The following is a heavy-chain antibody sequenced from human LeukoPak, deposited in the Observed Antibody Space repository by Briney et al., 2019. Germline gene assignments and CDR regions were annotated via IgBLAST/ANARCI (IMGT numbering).Heavy chain of an antibody. D-gene: IGHD2-2*01. V-gene: IGHV1-2*02. CDR3: ARRYCSSTSCSVDY. Sequence: GASVTVSCKASGYTFTGYYMHWVRQAPGQGLEWIGWINPNSGGTNYAQKFQGRVTMTRDTSISTAYMELSRLRSDDTAVYYCARRYCSSTSCSVDYWGQGTLVTVSS. J-gene: IGHJ4*02. CDR1: GYTFTGYY. CDR2: INPNSGGT.